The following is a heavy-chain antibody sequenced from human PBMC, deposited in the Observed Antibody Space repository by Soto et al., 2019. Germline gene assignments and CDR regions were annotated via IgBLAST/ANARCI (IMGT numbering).Heavy chain of an antibody. CDR1: GGTFSSYA. CDR2: IIPIFGTA. V-gene: IGHV1-69*06. D-gene: IGHD3-9*01. CDR3: ARDPLRYFDWLLYPKDAFDI. J-gene: IGHJ3*02. Sequence: ASVKVSCKASGGTFSSYAISWVRQAPGQGLEWMGGIIPIFGTANYAQKFQGRVTITADKSTSTAYMELSSLRSEDTAVYYCARDPLRYFDWLLYPKDAFDIWGQGTMVTVSS.